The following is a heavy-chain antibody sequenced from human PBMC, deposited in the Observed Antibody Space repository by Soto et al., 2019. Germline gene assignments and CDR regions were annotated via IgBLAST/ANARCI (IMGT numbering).Heavy chain of an antibody. Sequence: ASVKVSCKASGGTFSSYAISWVRQAPGQGLEWMGGIIPIFGTANYAQKFQGRVTITADESTSTAYMELSSLRSEDTAVYYCAREGREMATIDGDAFDIWGQGTIVTVSS. D-gene: IGHD5-12*01. J-gene: IGHJ3*02. V-gene: IGHV1-69*13. CDR1: GGTFSSYA. CDR2: IIPIFGTA. CDR3: AREGREMATIDGDAFDI.